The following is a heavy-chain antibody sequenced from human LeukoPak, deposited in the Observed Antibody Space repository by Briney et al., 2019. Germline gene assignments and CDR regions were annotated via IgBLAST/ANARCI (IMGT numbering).Heavy chain of an antibody. CDR3: ARWGIAAAGTSDY. CDR2: ISAYNGNT. J-gene: IGHJ4*02. V-gene: IGHV1-18*01. Sequence: ASVKVSCKASGYTFTSYGISWVRQAPGQGLEWMGWISAYNGNTNYAQKFQGRVTITRNTSISTAYMELSSLRSEDTAVYYCARWGIAAAGTSDYWGQGTLVTVSS. D-gene: IGHD6-13*01. CDR1: GYTFTSYG.